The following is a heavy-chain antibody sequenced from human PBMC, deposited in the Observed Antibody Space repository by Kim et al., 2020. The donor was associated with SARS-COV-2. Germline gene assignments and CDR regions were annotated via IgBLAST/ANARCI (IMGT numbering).Heavy chain of an antibody. J-gene: IGHJ6*02. D-gene: IGHD5-18*01. CDR1: GFTFSSYE. V-gene: IGHV3-48*03. Sequence: GGSLRLSCAASGFTFSSYEMNWVRQAPGKGLEWVSYISSSGSTIYYADSVKGRFTISRDNAKNSLYLQMNSLRAEDTAVYYCARWGSGDSYGPSYYYYYGMGVWGQVTTVTVSS. CDR3: ARWGSGDSYGPSYYYYYGMGV. CDR2: ISSSGSTI.